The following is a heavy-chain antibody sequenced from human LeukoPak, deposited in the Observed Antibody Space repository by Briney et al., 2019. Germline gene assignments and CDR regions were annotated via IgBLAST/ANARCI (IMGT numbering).Heavy chain of an antibody. J-gene: IGHJ3*02. V-gene: IGHV4-30-4*01. Sequence: SETLSLTCTVSGGSISSGDYYWSWIRQPPGKGLEWIGYIYHSGSTYYNPSLKSRVTISVDTSKNQFSLKLSSVTAADTAVYYCASQPYYYYDSSGPGRAFDIWGQGTMVTVSS. CDR3: ASQPYYYYDSSGPGRAFDI. CDR1: GGSISSGDYY. D-gene: IGHD3-22*01. CDR2: IYHSGST.